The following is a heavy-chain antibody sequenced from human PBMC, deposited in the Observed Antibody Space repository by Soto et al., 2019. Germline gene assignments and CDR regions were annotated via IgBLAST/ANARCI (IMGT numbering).Heavy chain of an antibody. Sequence: GSLRLSCAVTGFDFTTYTMHWVRQTPDKGLEWVAIIWFDGIKEFYAESVRGRFTISIDTSKKTVFLQMNNVRAEDTALYYCTRDTFDVWGQGSTVTVSS. CDR1: GFDFTTYT. V-gene: IGHV3-33*01. CDR3: TRDTFDV. J-gene: IGHJ6*02. CDR2: IWFDGIKE.